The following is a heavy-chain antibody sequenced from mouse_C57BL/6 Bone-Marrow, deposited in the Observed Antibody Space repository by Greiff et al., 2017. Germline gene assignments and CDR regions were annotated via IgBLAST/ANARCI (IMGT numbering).Heavy chain of an antibody. J-gene: IGHJ2*01. CDR1: GYAFSSSW. Sequence: QVQLQQSGPELVKPGASVKISCKASGYAFSSSWMNWVKQRPGQGLEWIGRIYPGDGDTNYNGKFKGKATLTADKSSSTAYMQLSSLTSEDSAVYFCARFWYDYWGQGTTLTVSS. V-gene: IGHV1-82*01. CDR3: ARFWYDY. D-gene: IGHD1-1*02. CDR2: IYPGDGDT.